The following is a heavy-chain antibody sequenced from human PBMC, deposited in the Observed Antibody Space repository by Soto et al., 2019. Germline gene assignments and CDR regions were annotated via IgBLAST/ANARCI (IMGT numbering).Heavy chain of an antibody. CDR3: ARPEGGYGSGYSWFDP. CDR2: IKYSGTT. D-gene: IGHD5-12*01. Sequence: SETLSLTCTVSGASVGSGGYYWSWIRQVPGKGLEWIGYIKYSGTTHYSPSLKSRVIISLDTSKNQFSLKLSSVTAADTALYYCARPEGGYGSGYSWFDPWGQGTRVTVSS. CDR1: GASVGSGGYY. J-gene: IGHJ5*02. V-gene: IGHV4-61*08.